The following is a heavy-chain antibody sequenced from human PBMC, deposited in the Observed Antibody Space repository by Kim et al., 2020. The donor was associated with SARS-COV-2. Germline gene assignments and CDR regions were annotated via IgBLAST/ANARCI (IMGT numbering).Heavy chain of an antibody. Sequence: ASVKVSCKASGYTFTSNHMHWVRQAPGQGLEWMGMITPSGGSTNYAQKFQGSVTMTRDTSTSTVYMELSSLRSEDTAVYYSARDREGDWTFDYWGQGTLVTVSS. D-gene: IGHD2-21*02. CDR1: GYTFTSNH. CDR3: ARDREGDWTFDY. V-gene: IGHV1-46*01. J-gene: IGHJ4*02. CDR2: ITPSGGST.